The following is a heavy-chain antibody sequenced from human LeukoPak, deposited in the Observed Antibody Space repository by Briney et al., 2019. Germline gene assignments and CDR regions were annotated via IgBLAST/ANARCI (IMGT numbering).Heavy chain of an antibody. CDR3: ARVRATFSPHFDN. D-gene: IGHD5-12*01. V-gene: IGHV3-74*01. Sequence: GGSLRLSCAASGFTFSSYWMHWVRQAPGKGLMWVSRINSDGSITNYADSVKGRFTISRDNAKITLYLQMNSLRAEDTAVYYCARVRATFSPHFDNWGQGTLVTVSS. CDR2: INSDGSIT. CDR1: GFTFSSYW. J-gene: IGHJ4*02.